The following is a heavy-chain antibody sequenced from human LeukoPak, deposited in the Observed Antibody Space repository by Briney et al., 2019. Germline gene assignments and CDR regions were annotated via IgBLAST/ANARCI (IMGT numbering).Heavy chain of an antibody. CDR1: GGSISSSSYY. CDR2: INHSGST. D-gene: IGHD4-17*01. V-gene: IGHV4-39*07. CDR3: ARKGDYMGKDAFDI. Sequence: SETLSLTCTVSGGSISSSSYYWGWIRQPPGKGLEWIGEINHSGSTNYNPSLKSRVTISVDTSKNQFSLKLSSVTAADTAVYYCARKGDYMGKDAFDIWGQGTMVTVSS. J-gene: IGHJ3*02.